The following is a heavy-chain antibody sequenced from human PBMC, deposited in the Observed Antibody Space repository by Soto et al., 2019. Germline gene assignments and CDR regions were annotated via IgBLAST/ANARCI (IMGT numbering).Heavy chain of an antibody. V-gene: IGHV3-11*06. J-gene: IGHJ3*02. D-gene: IGHD6-19*01. CDR3: ARARAVAAIDAFDI. CDR2: ISSSSSYT. CDR1: GFTFSDYY. Sequence: GGSLRLSCAASGFTFSDYYMSWIRQAPGKGLEWVSYISSSSSYTNYADSVKGRFTISRDNAKNSLYLQMNSLRAEDTAVYYCARARAVAAIDAFDIWGQGTMVTVSS.